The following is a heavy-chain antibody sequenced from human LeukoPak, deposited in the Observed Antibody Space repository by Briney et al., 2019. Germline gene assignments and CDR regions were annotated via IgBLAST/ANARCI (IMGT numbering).Heavy chain of an antibody. CDR2: IYYSGST. V-gene: IGHV4-59*01. J-gene: IGHJ4*02. CDR1: GGSISSYY. D-gene: IGHD3-10*01. CDR3: ARVREGKSYFDY. Sequence: SETLSLTCTVSGGSISSYYWSWIRQPPGKGLEWIGYIYYSGSTNYNPSLKSRVTISVDTSKNQFSLKLSSVTAADTAVYYCARVREGKSYFDYWGQGTLVTVSS.